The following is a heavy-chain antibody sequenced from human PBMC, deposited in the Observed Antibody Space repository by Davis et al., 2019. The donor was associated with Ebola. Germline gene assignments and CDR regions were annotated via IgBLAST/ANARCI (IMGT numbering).Heavy chain of an antibody. J-gene: IGHJ5*02. D-gene: IGHD3-22*01. CDR3: AREVIVVGGHWIDP. CDR2: IYYSGST. Sequence: PSETLSLTCTVSGGSISSSSYYWGWIRQPPGKGLEWIGSIYYSGSTYYNPSLKSRVTISVDTSKNQFSLKLSSVTAADTAVYYCAREVIVVGGHWIDPWGQGTLVTVSS. V-gene: IGHV4-39*02. CDR1: GGSISSSSYY.